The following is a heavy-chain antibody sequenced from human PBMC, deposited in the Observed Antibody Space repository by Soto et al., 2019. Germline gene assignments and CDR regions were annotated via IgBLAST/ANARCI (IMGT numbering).Heavy chain of an antibody. D-gene: IGHD3-3*01. Sequence: QVQLVQSGAEVKKPGSSVKVSCKASGGTFSSYAISWVRQAPGQGLEWMGGIIPIFGTANYAQKFQGRVTITADESTSTGYMELSSLRSEDTAVYYCARGSRTIFGVVIPNYYYYGMDVWGQGTTVTVSS. CDR1: GGTFSSYA. CDR3: ARGSRTIFGVVIPNYYYYGMDV. J-gene: IGHJ6*02. V-gene: IGHV1-69*01. CDR2: IIPIFGTA.